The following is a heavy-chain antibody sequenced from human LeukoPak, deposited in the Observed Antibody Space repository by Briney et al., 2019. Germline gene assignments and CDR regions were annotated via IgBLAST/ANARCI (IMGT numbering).Heavy chain of an antibody. D-gene: IGHD1-14*01. CDR1: GGSFSGYY. J-gene: IGHJ5*02. V-gene: IGHV4-34*01. Sequence: KPPETLSLTCAVYGGSFSGYYWSWIRQPPGKGLEWIGEINHSGSTNYNPSLKSRVTISVDTSKNQFSLKLSSVTAADTAVYYCARGSITGTTNWFDPWGQGTLVTVSS. CDR2: INHSGST. CDR3: ARGSITGTTNWFDP.